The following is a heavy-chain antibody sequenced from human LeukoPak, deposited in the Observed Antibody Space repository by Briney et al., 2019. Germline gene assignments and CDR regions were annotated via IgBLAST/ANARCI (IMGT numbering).Heavy chain of an antibody. CDR3: ARGGTWYYAFDY. Sequence: SQTLSLTCIVSGGSISSGGDFWSWFRQHPGKGLEWIGYIYYNGFTYYNPSLKGRVAISVDTSKNQFSLEVSSVTAADTAVYYCARGGTWYYAFDYWGQGTLVTVSS. D-gene: IGHD2-15*01. J-gene: IGHJ4*02. V-gene: IGHV4-31*03. CDR1: GGSISSGGDF. CDR2: IYYNGFT.